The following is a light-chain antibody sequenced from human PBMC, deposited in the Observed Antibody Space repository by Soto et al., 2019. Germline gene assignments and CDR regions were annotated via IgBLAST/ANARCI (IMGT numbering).Light chain of an antibody. CDR2: GAS. CDR1: QSISSE. Sequence: EIVMTQSPATLSVSPGESATLSCRASQSISSELAWYQQKPGQPPRLLIYGASTRATGVPARFTGSESRSDFTLTITGLQSEDFAVYYCQQGHNWPLTFGQGTRLE. J-gene: IGKJ2*01. CDR3: QQGHNWPLT. V-gene: IGKV3-15*01.